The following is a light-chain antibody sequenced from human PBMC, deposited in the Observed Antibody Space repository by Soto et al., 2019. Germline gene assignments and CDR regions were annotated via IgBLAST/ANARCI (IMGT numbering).Light chain of an antibody. CDR2: GAS. J-gene: IGKJ2*01. V-gene: IGKV3-15*01. CDR3: QQYDNWRYT. Sequence: ELVMSHSPATLSVSPGGLATLSCRASQSVSNNLAWYQQKPGQAPRLLIYGASTRATAIPARFSGSGSGTEFTLTISSLKSEDFAVYFCQQYDNWRYTFGQGTKVDIK. CDR1: QSVSNN.